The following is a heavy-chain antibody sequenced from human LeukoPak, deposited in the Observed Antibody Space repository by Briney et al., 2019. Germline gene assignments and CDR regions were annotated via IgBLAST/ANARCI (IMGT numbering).Heavy chain of an antibody. CDR3: TRLSGTFGTTSRVLDS. D-gene: IGHD1-1*01. Sequence: PGGSLRLSCVTSGFTFTTYAMGWVRQAPGTGLEWVSALSGGCETTYYADSVKGRFTSSRDNSKNTVSLQMNSLGAEDTAVYYCTRLSGTFGTTSRVLDSWGQGTQVTVSS. CDR1: GFTFTTYA. J-gene: IGHJ4*02. CDR2: LSGGCETT. V-gene: IGHV3-23*01.